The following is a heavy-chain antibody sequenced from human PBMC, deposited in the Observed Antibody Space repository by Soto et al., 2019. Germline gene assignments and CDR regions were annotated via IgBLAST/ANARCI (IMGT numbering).Heavy chain of an antibody. V-gene: IGHV1-18*01. Sequence: ASVKVSCEASGYTFTSDGSSWVRQAPGQGLEWMGWISAYNGNTNYAQKLQGRVTMTTDTSTSTAYMELRSLRSDDTAVYYCARVDIVVVPAAMDSYYGMDVWGQGTTVTVSS. CDR1: GYTFTSDG. CDR3: ARVDIVVVPAAMDSYYGMDV. J-gene: IGHJ6*02. CDR2: ISAYNGNT. D-gene: IGHD2-2*01.